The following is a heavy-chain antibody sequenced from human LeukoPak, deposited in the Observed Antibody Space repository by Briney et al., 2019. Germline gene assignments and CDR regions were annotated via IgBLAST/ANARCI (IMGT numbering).Heavy chain of an antibody. D-gene: IGHD3-10*01. V-gene: IGHV3-7*03. CDR2: IKQDGSEK. CDR3: ARGPLLLWFGELLRKGDAFDI. CDR1: GFTFSSYR. Sequence: GGSLRLSCAASGFTFSSYRMNWVRQAPGKGLEWVANIKQDGSEKYYVDSVKGRFTISRDNAKNSLYLQMNSLRAEDTAVYYCARGPLLLWFGELLRKGDAFDIWGQGTMVTVSS. J-gene: IGHJ3*02.